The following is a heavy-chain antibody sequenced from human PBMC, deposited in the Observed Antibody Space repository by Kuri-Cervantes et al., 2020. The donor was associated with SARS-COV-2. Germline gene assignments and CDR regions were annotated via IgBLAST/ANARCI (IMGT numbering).Heavy chain of an antibody. CDR3: TTVLVFGWFDP. CDR1: GFTFSSYS. CDR2: ISSSSSTI. Sequence: GGSLRLSCAASGFTFSSYSMNWVRQAPGKGLEWVSYISSSSSTIYYADSVKGRFTISRDDSKNTLYLQMNSLKTEDTAVYYCTTVLVFGWFDPWGQGTLVTVSS. D-gene: IGHD3-16*01. J-gene: IGHJ5*02. V-gene: IGHV3-48*01.